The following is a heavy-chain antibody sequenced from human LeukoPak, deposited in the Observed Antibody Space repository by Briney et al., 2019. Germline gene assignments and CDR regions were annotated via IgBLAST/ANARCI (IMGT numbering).Heavy chain of an antibody. V-gene: IGHV4-59*01. Sequence: SETLSRTCTVSGGSISYYYWSWIRQSPGKGLEWIGYIYYSGTTNYNPSLKSRVTISVDTSKNQFSLQLRSVTAADTAVYYCAREDPQTTVPEGMDVWGQGTTVTVSS. CDR2: IYYSGTT. CDR1: GGSISYYY. D-gene: IGHD4-17*01. J-gene: IGHJ6*02. CDR3: AREDPQTTVPEGMDV.